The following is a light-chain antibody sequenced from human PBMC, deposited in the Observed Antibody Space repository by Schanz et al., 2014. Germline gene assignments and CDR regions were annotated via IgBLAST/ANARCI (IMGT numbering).Light chain of an antibody. CDR3: CSYAGTSTFYV. Sequence: QSALTQPASVSGSPGQSITISCTGTSSDVGSYNLVSWYQHHPGKAPKLMIYEGSQRPSGVSNRFSGSKSGNTASLTISGLQAEDEADYYCCSYAGTSTFYVFGTGTKLTVL. J-gene: IGLJ1*01. CDR1: SSDVGSYNL. V-gene: IGLV2-23*01. CDR2: EGS.